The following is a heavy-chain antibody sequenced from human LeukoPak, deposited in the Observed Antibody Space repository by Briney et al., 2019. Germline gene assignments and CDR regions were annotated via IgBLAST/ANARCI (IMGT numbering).Heavy chain of an antibody. CDR3: ARERGPIAAGRLHY. J-gene: IGHJ4*02. D-gene: IGHD6-13*01. V-gene: IGHV1-2*02. CDR1: GYTFSTHY. Sequence: ASVKVSFKASGYTFSTHYIHWVREAPGQGPEWMGWINPNNGGTNYAQKFQGRAAMTRDMYSSTAHMELSRLTSDDTAIYYCARERGPIAAGRLHYWGQGTLVTVSS. CDR2: INPNNGGT.